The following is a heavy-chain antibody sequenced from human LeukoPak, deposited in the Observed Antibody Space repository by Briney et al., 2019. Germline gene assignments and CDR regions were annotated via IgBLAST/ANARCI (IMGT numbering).Heavy chain of an antibody. CDR3: ARRAYYYDSSGYSYYFDY. CDR1: GYRFTSYW. CDR2: IYPGDSDT. Sequence: GESLKISCKGSGYRFTSYWIGWVRQMPGKGLEWMGIIYPGDSDTRYSPSFQGQVTISADKSISTAYLQWSSLKASDTAMYYCARRAYYYDSSGYSYYFDYWGQGTLVTVSS. V-gene: IGHV5-51*01. J-gene: IGHJ4*02. D-gene: IGHD3-22*01.